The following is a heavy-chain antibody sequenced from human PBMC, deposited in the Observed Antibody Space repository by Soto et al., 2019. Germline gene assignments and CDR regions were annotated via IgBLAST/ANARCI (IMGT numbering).Heavy chain of an antibody. J-gene: IGHJ4*02. D-gene: IGHD2-8*02. Sequence: SETLSLTCAVSGGSISSGGYSWSWIRQPPGTGLEWIGDINHSGSTNYNPSLKSRVTISVDTSKNQFSLKLTSVTAADTAVYYCARDKITGLLDYWGQGTLVTVSS. CDR3: ARDKITGLLDY. V-gene: IGHV4-30-2*01. CDR1: GGSISSGGYS. CDR2: INHSGST.